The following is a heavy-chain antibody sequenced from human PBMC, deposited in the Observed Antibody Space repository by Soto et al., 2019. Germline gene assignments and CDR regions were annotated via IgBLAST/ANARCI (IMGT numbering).Heavy chain of an antibody. D-gene: IGHD1-7*01. J-gene: IGHJ6*02. Sequence: PGGSLRLSCAASGFTFSSFSMNWVRQAPGKGLEWVSYISSSSSTIYYADPVQGRFTISRDNAKNSLYLQMNSLRAEDTAVYYCARKLDGLDVWGQGTTVPVSS. V-gene: IGHV3-48*04. CDR3: ARKLDGLDV. CDR2: ISSSSSTI. CDR1: GFTFSSFS.